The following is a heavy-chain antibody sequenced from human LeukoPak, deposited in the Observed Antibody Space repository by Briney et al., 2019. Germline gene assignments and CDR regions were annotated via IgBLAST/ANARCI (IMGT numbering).Heavy chain of an antibody. CDR1: GFTFSSYA. CDR3: AKVHPAQYYDFWSGYLAIYFDY. J-gene: IGHJ4*02. CDR2: ISGSGGST. Sequence: GGSLRLSCAASGFTFSSYAMSWVRQAPGKGLEWVSAISGSGGSTYYADSVKGRFTISRDNSKNTLYLQMNSLRAEDTAVYYCAKVHPAQYYDFWSGYLAIYFDYWGQGTLVTDSS. D-gene: IGHD3-3*01. V-gene: IGHV3-23*01.